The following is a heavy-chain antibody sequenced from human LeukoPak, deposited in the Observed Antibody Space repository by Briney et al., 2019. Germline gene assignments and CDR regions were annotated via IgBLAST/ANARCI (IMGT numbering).Heavy chain of an antibody. Sequence: GASVKVSCKASGYTFTGYYMHWVRQAPGQGVEWMGWINPNSCGTNYAQKFQGRLTMTRDTSISTAYMELSRLRSDDTAVYYCARDYSSSWYSLYYFDYWGQGTLVTVSS. V-gene: IGHV1-2*02. CDR3: ARDYSSSWYSLYYFDY. CDR2: INPNSCGT. D-gene: IGHD6-13*01. CDR1: GYTFTGYY. J-gene: IGHJ4*02.